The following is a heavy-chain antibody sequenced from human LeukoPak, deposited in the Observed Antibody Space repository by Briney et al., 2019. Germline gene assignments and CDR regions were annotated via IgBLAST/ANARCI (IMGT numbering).Heavy chain of an antibody. CDR1: GGTFSSYA. Sequence: GASVKVSCKASGGTFSSYAISWVRQAPGQGLEWMGGIIPIFGTANYAQKFQGRVTITTDESTSTAYMELSSLRSEETAVYYCARDGARSNYGDYVGDYWGQGTLVTVSS. CDR2: IIPIFGTA. D-gene: IGHD4-17*01. CDR3: ARDGARSNYGDYVGDY. J-gene: IGHJ4*02. V-gene: IGHV1-69*05.